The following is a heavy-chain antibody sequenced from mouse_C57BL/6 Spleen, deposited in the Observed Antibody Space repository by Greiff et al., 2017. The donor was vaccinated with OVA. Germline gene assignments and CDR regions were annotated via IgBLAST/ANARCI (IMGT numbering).Heavy chain of an antibody. CDR3: ARALGGSSLYYYAMDY. V-gene: IGHV1-53*01. J-gene: IGHJ4*01. CDR1: GYTFTSYW. CDR2: INPSNGGT. Sequence: QVQLQQPGTELVKPGASVKLSCKASGYTFTSYWMHWVKQRPGQGLEWIGNINPSNGGTNYNEKFKSKATLTVDKSSSTAYMQLSSLTSEDSAVYYCARALGGSSLYYYAMDYWGQGTSVTVSS. D-gene: IGHD1-1*01.